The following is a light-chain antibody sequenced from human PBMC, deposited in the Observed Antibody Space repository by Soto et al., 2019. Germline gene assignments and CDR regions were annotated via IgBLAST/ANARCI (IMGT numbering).Light chain of an antibody. CDR3: QQYGGSPPIT. J-gene: IGKJ5*01. Sequence: GLTQSPGTLSLPPGERATLSCRASQSVSSTYLAWYQHKPGEAPRLLIYGASRRATGIPDRFSGSGSGTDFTLTISRLEPEDLAVYYCQQYGGSPPITFGQGTRLEIK. V-gene: IGKV3-20*01. CDR2: GAS. CDR1: QSVSSTY.